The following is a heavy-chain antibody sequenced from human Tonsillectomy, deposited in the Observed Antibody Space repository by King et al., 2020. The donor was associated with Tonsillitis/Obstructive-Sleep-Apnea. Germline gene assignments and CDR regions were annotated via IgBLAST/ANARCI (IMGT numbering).Heavy chain of an antibody. J-gene: IGHJ5*02. CDR3: AGQGVQGTMDWFDP. CDR1: GGSISSSYYY. D-gene: IGHD3-10*01. V-gene: IGHV4-39*01. Sequence: QLQESGPGLVKPSETLSLTCTVSGGSISSSYYYWGWIRQPPGKGLEWIGSMYYSGSTYSNPSLKSRVSMSVDTSKNQFSLKLSSVTAADTAVYCCAGQGVQGTMDWFDPWGQGTLVTVSS. CDR2: MYYSGST.